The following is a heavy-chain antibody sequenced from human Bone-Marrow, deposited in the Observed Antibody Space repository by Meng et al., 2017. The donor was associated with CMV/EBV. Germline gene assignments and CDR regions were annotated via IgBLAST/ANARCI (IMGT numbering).Heavy chain of an antibody. Sequence: ASVKVSCKTSGYTFTGYYIQWVRQDPGQGLEWMGWINANGGNTNYAQKFQGRVTMTRDKSINTAYMEISNLRSNDTAVYFCARGLGRKALKDAFDFWGRGTVVTGSS. CDR3: ARGLGRKALKDAFDF. V-gene: IGHV1-2*02. CDR1: GYTFTGYY. D-gene: IGHD3-16*01. J-gene: IGHJ3*01. CDR2: INANGGNT.